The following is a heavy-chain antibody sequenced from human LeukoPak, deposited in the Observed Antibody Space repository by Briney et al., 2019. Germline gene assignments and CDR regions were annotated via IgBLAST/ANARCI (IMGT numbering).Heavy chain of an antibody. D-gene: IGHD5-12*01. CDR3: AKEVLDVDIVAFDY. CDR1: GFTFSSYG. J-gene: IGHJ4*02. Sequence: PGRSLRLSCEASGFTFSSYGMHWVRQAPGKGLEWVAVISYDGSNKYYADSVKGRFTISRDNSKNTLYLQMNSLRAEDTAVYYCAKEVLDVDIVAFDYWGQGTLVTVSS. V-gene: IGHV3-30*18. CDR2: ISYDGSNK.